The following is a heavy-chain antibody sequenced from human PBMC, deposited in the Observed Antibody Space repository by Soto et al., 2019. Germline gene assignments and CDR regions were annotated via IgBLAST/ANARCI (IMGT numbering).Heavy chain of an antibody. CDR2: ISGGGHST. V-gene: IGHV3-23*01. D-gene: IGHD3-9*01. Sequence: PGGSLRLSCAASGFTFSTYALSWVRQAPGKGLEWVSTISGGGHSTYYADSVKGRFTISRDNSKNTLYLQMNSLRAEDTAVYYCAKADYDILTGFDYWGQGSLVTVSS. CDR1: GFTFSTYA. J-gene: IGHJ4*02. CDR3: AKADYDILTGFDY.